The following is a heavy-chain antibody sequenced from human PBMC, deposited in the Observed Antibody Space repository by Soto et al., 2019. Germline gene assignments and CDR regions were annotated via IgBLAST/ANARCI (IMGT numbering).Heavy chain of an antibody. J-gene: IGHJ4*02. V-gene: IGHV3-30-3*01. CDR2: ISYDGSNK. CDR3: GGASMVRGVQFDY. CDR1: GFTFSSYA. Sequence: GGSLRLSCAASGFTFSSYAMHWVRQAPGKGLEWVAVISYDGSNKYYADSVKGRFTISRDNSKNTLYLQMNSLRAEDTAVYYCGGASMVRGVQFDYWGQGTLVTVSS. D-gene: IGHD3-10*01.